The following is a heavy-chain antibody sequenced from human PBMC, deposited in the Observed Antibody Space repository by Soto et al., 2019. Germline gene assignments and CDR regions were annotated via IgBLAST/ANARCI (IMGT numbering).Heavy chain of an antibody. CDR3: ARWFDP. Sequence: QLPLQESGSGLVKPSQTLSLTCAVSGGSISSGGYSWSWIRQPPGKGLEWIGYISHSGSTYYNPSLKSRVTISVDRSKNQFSLKLSSVTAADTAVYYCARWFDPWGQGTLVTVSS. J-gene: IGHJ5*02. V-gene: IGHV4-30-2*01. CDR1: GGSISSGGYS. CDR2: ISHSGST.